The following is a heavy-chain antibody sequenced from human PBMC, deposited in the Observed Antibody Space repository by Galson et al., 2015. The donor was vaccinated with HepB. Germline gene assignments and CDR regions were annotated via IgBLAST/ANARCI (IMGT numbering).Heavy chain of an antibody. Sequence: SLRLSCAASRFTFSRYNMNWVRQAPEKGLEWVSYISSSSSTMYYADSVKGRFTISRDNANNSLYLQMNSLRAEDTAVYYCARDSGYYDSPFDIWGQGTMVSVSS. CDR1: RFTFSRYN. CDR3: ARDSGYYDSPFDI. CDR2: ISSSSSTM. J-gene: IGHJ3*02. V-gene: IGHV3-48*04. D-gene: IGHD3-22*01.